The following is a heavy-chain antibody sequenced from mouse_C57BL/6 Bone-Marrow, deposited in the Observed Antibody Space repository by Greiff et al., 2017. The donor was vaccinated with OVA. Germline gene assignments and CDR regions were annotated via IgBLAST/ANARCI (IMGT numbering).Heavy chain of an antibody. CDR1: GYTFTSYW. CDR3: ARSIYYDYDVWFAY. J-gene: IGHJ3*01. Sequence: VQLQQPGAELVKPGASVKLSCKASGYTFTSYWMHWVKQRPGQGLEWIGMIHPNSGSTNYNEKFKNKATLTVDKSSSTAYMQLRSRTSEDSAVYYCARSIYYDYDVWFAYWGQGTLVTVSA. D-gene: IGHD2-4*01. CDR2: IHPNSGST. V-gene: IGHV1-64*01.